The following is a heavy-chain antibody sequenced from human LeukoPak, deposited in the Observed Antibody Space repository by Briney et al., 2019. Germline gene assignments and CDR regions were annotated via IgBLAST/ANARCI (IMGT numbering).Heavy chain of an antibody. D-gene: IGHD1-26*01. V-gene: IGHV6-1*01. CDR3: ERDRGATDYYYYYGMDV. Sequence: SQTLSLTCAISGDSVSSNSAAWNWIRQSPSRGLEWLGRTYYRSKWYNDYAVSVKSRITINPDTSKNQFSLQLNSVTPEDTALYYCERDRGATDYYYYYGMDVGGQGPTVTVSS. CDR2: TYYRSKWYN. CDR1: GDSVSSNSAA. J-gene: IGHJ6*02.